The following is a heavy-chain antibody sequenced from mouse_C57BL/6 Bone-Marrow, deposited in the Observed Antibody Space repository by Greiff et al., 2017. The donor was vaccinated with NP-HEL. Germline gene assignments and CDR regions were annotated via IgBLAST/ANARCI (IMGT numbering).Heavy chain of an antibody. Sequence: VHVKQSEPELVKPGASVKISCKASGYTFTDYYMNWVKQSHGKSLEWIGDINPNNGGTSYNQKFKGKATLTVDKSSSTAYMELRSLTSEDSAVYYCAREGYYSAWFAYWGQGTLVTVSA. CDR2: INPNNGGT. CDR1: GYTFTDYY. D-gene: IGHD2-3*01. CDR3: AREGYYSAWFAY. V-gene: IGHV1-26*01. J-gene: IGHJ3*01.